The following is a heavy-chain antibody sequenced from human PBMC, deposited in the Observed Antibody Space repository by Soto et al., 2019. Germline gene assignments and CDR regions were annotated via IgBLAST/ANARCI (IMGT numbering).Heavy chain of an antibody. CDR3: AKGRIAAAGRRAFDI. CDR2: ISGSGIST. V-gene: IGHV3-23*01. J-gene: IGHJ3*02. D-gene: IGHD6-13*01. CDR1: GFTFSSYA. Sequence: PGGSLRLSCAASGFTFSSYAMSWVRQAPGKGLEWVSAISGSGISTYYADSVKGRFTISRDNSKNTLYLQMHSLRAEDTAVYYCAKGRIAAAGRRAFDIWGQGTRVTVSS.